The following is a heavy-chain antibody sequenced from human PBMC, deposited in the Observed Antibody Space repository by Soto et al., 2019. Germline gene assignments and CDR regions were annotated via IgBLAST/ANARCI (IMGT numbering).Heavy chain of an antibody. CDR1: GGTFSSYA. CDR2: IIPIFGTA. D-gene: IGHD1-20*01. Sequence: ASVKVSCKASGGTFSSYAISWVRQAPGQGLEWMGGIIPIFGTANYAQKFQGRVTITADESTSTAYMELSSLRSEDTAVYYCARSRRYNWNGYYYGMDVWGQGNTVPVSS. V-gene: IGHV1-69*13. CDR3: ARSRRYNWNGYYYGMDV. J-gene: IGHJ6*02.